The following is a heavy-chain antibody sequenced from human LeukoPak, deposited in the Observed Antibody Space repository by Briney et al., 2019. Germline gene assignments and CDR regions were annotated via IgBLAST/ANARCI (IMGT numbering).Heavy chain of an antibody. J-gene: IGHJ6*02. Sequence: GASVKVSCKASGYTFTSYGISWVRQAPGQGLEWMGWTSAYNGNTNYAQKLQGRVTMTTDTSTSTAYMELRSLRSDDTAVYYCARDRCSGGSCYSGGGMDVWGQGTTVTVSS. CDR3: ARDRCSGGSCYSGGGMDV. V-gene: IGHV1-18*01. CDR1: GYTFTSYG. CDR2: TSAYNGNT. D-gene: IGHD2-15*01.